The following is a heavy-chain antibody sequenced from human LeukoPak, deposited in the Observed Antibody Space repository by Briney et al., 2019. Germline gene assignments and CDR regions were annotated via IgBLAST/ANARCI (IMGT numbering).Heavy chain of an antibody. CDR3: AKEFGYSGYDSEGGIDY. Sequence: GGSLRLSCAASGFTFSSYAMTWVRQAPGKGLEWVSAISGSGGSTYYADSVKGRFTISRDDSKNTLYLQMNSLRAEDTAVYYCAKEFGYSGYDSEGGIDYWGQGTLVTVSS. V-gene: IGHV3-23*01. D-gene: IGHD5-12*01. CDR1: GFTFSSYA. CDR2: ISGSGGST. J-gene: IGHJ4*02.